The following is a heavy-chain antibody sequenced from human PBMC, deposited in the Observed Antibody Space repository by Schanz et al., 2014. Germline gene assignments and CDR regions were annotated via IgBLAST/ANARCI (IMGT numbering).Heavy chain of an antibody. J-gene: IGHJ6*03. Sequence: QAQLVESGGGVVQPGRSLRLSCVASGFTFISYDIHWVRQAPGKGLEWVAVIRYDGRNKNFVESVKGRFTISRDNSKSMLLLEMSSLRVEDTAVYYCVREENYPSFLGYYYYMDVWGKGTTVTVSS. CDR1: GFTFISYD. CDR3: VREENYPSFLGYYYYMDV. D-gene: IGHD3-10*01. V-gene: IGHV3-33*01. CDR2: IRYDGRNK.